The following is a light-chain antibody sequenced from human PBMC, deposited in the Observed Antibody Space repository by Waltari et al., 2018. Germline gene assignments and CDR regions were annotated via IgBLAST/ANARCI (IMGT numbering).Light chain of an antibody. J-gene: IGLJ1*01. CDR3: TSYTSRNTLV. Sequence: QSALTQPASVSGSPGQSITISCTGTSRDVGAYTYISWYQQHPGKVPKVMIFDVSNRPSGVSNRFSGSKSGHTASLTISGLQAEDEADYYCTSYTSRNTLVFGSGTKVTVL. CDR1: SRDVGAYTY. V-gene: IGLV2-14*03. CDR2: DVS.